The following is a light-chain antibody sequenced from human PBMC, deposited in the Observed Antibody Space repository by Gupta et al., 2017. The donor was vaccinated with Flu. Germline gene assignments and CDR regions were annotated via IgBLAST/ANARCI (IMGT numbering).Light chain of an antibody. Sequence: ALTQPASVSGSPRQSITISCTGTSSDVGGSNYVSWYQQHPGKAPKLIIYDVTNRPSGVSSRFSGSKSGNTASLTISGLEAEDESDYFCSSYTSTNTFYVFGTGTKVTVL. J-gene: IGLJ1*01. CDR1: SSDVGGSNY. V-gene: IGLV2-14*01. CDR2: DVT. CDR3: SSYTSTNTFYV.